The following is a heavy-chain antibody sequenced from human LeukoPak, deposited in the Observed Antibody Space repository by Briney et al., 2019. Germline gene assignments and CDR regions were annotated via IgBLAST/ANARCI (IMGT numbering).Heavy chain of an antibody. Sequence: ASVKVSCKASGYTFTGYYMHWVRQAPGQGLEWMGWINPNSGGTNYAQKFQGRVTMTRDTSISTAYMELSRLRSDDTAVYYCARDGYSGYDALYYYYYMDVWGKGTTVTVSS. CDR1: GYTFTGYY. D-gene: IGHD5-12*01. CDR2: INPNSGGT. CDR3: ARDGYSGYDALYYYYYMDV. J-gene: IGHJ6*03. V-gene: IGHV1-2*02.